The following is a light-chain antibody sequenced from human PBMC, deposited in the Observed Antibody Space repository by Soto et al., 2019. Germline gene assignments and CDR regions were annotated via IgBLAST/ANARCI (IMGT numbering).Light chain of an antibody. CDR3: SSYTSTNTPYV. Sequence: QSVLTQPASVSGSPGQSITISCTGSSRDVGAYNFVSWYQRHPGKAPKLILYEVTTRPSGVSSRFSGSKSGNTASLTISGLQADDEADYYCSSYTSTNTPYVFGTGTKVTV. CDR2: EVT. V-gene: IGLV2-14*01. CDR1: SRDVGAYNF. J-gene: IGLJ1*01.